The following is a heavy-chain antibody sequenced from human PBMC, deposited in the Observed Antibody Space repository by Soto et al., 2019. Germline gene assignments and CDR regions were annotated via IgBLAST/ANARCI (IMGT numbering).Heavy chain of an antibody. Sequence: SETLSLTCTVSGASISTYYWSWIRQPPGKGLEWIGYIYYSGSTNYNPSLKSRVTISVDTSKNQFSLKLSSVTAADTAVYYCARSRGCYFDYWGQGTLVTVPS. J-gene: IGHJ4*02. D-gene: IGHD3-10*01. CDR3: ARSRGCYFDY. CDR2: IYYSGST. CDR1: GASISTYY. V-gene: IGHV4-59*01.